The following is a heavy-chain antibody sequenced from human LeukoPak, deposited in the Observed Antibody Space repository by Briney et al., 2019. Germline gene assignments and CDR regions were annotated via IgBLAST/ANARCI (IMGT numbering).Heavy chain of an antibody. CDR2: ISSSSSYI. CDR1: GFTFSSYS. CDR3: ARGGNLAAAGSDY. V-gene: IGHV3-21*01. J-gene: IGHJ4*02. D-gene: IGHD6-13*01. Sequence: GGSLRLSCAASGFTFSSYSMNWVRQAPGKGLEWVSSISSSSSYIYYADSVKGRFTISRDNAKNSLYLQMNSLRAEDTAVYYCARGGNLAAAGSDYWGRGTLVTVSS.